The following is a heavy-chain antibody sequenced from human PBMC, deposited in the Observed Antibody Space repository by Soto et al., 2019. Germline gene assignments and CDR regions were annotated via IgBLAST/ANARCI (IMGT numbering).Heavy chain of an antibody. V-gene: IGHV4-34*01. J-gene: IGHJ5*02. CDR3: ARGRIVVVPAAIRPYNWFDP. Sequence: QVQLQQWGAGLLKPSETLSLTCAVYGGSFSGYYWSWIRQPPGKGLEWIGEINHSGSTNYNPSLKSRVSISVDRSKNQFSRNLSSVTAADTAVYYCARGRIVVVPAAIRPYNWFDPWGQGTLVTVSS. D-gene: IGHD2-2*02. CDR1: GGSFSGYY. CDR2: INHSGST.